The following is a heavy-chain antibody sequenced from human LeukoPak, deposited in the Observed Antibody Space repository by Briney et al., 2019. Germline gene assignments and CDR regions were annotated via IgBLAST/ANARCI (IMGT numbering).Heavy chain of an antibody. D-gene: IGHD3-3*01. J-gene: IGHJ5*02. CDR3: ATGVVPIWFDP. CDR2: MNPSSGNT. CDR1: GYTFTSYD. Sequence: ASVKVSCKASGYTFTSYDINWVRQATGQGLEWMGWMNPSSGNTGYAQKFQSRVTMTRNTSISTAYMELSSLRSEDTAVYYCATGVVPIWFDPWGQGPLVTVSS. V-gene: IGHV1-8*01.